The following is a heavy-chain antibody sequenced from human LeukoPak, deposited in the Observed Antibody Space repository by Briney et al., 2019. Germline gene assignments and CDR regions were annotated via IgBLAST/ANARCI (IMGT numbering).Heavy chain of an antibody. CDR1: GGSISSGSYY. CDR3: AIYDFWSGYYRHFDY. Sequence: SETLSLTCTVSGGSISSGSYYWGWIRQPPGKGLEWIASMYYSGTTFYSPSLKSRVTISVDTSKNQLSLKLGSVTAADTAVYYCAIYDFWSGYYRHFDYWGQGTLVTVSS. D-gene: IGHD3-3*01. CDR2: MYYSGTT. J-gene: IGHJ4*02. V-gene: IGHV4-39*01.